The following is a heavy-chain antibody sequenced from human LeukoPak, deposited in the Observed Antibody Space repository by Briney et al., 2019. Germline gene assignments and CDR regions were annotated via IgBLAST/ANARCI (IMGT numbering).Heavy chain of an antibody. Sequence: PSQTLSLTCTVSGGSISSGDYYWSWIRQPPGKGLEWIGYIYYSGSTYYNPSLKSRVTISVDTSKDQFSLKLSSVTAADTAVYYCARDRPRYCSSTSCSNHATPWYFDLWGRGTLVTVSS. CDR1: GGSISSGDYY. J-gene: IGHJ2*01. CDR3: ARDRPRYCSSTSCSNHATPWYFDL. V-gene: IGHV4-30-4*01. CDR2: IYYSGST. D-gene: IGHD2-2*01.